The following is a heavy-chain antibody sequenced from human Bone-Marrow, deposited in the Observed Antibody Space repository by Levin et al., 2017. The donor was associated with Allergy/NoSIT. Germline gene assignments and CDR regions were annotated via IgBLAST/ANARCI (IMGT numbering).Heavy chain of an antibody. J-gene: IGHJ4*02. Sequence: LSLTCAASGFTFSHYAMYWVRQTPDKALDWVAVLSTDGSKTYYAASVQGRFTISRDNSKNTLYLHMTALRVEDTALYYCARGDDAGQVANWGQGILVTVSS. CDR2: LSTDGSKT. CDR1: GFTFSHYA. D-gene: IGHD5-12*01. V-gene: IGHV3-30*04. CDR3: ARGDDAGQVAN.